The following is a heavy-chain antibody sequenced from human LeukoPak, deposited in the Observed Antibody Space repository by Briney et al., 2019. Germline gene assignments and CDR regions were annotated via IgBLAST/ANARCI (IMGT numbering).Heavy chain of an antibody. CDR1: GGSISSSSYY. Sequence: SETLSLTCTVSGGSISSSSYYWGWIRQPPGKGLEWIGSIYYSGSTYYNPSLKSRVTISVDTSKNQFSLKLSSVTAADTAAYYCASRGYGGHFDYWGQGTLVTVSS. CDR2: IYYSGST. D-gene: IGHD4-23*01. J-gene: IGHJ4*02. V-gene: IGHV4-39*07. CDR3: ASRGYGGHFDY.